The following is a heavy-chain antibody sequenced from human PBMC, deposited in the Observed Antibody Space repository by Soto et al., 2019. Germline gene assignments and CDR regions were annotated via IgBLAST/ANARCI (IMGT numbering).Heavy chain of an antibody. CDR1: GFTFSAYG. Sequence: GGSLRLSCATSGFTFSAYGMHWVRQAPGKGLGWVAVIWYDGSNKYYADSVKGRFTISRDNSKNTLSLQMNNLRADDTAVYYCAKDQGSSWYEIDYWGQGTLVTVSS. CDR2: IWYDGSNK. CDR3: AKDQGSSWYEIDY. V-gene: IGHV3-33*06. D-gene: IGHD6-13*01. J-gene: IGHJ4*02.